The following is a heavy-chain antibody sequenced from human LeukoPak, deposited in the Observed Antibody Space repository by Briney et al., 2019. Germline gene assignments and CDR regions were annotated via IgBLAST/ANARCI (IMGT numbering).Heavy chain of an antibody. V-gene: IGHV4-34*01. CDR3: ARKSYGSGTAIDY. D-gene: IGHD3-10*01. CDR2: INHSGST. J-gene: IGHJ4*02. CDR1: GGSFSGYY. Sequence: SETLSLTCAVYGGSFSGYYWSWIRQPPGKGLEWIGEINHSGSTNYNPSLKSRVTISVDKSKNQFSLRLTSVTAADTAVYYCARKSYGSGTAIDYWGQGTLVTVSS.